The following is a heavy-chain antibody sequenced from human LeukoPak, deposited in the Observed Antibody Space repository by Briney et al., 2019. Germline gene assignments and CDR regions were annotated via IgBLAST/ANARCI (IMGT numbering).Heavy chain of an antibody. CDR3: ATVGTTGGWYFDL. Sequence: PGGSLRLSCAASGFTFSSYWMNWVRQAPGKGLEWVANLKEDGSDKYYVDSVKGRFTISRDNAKNSLSLQMNSLRAEDTALYYCATVGTTGGWYFDLWGRGTLVTVSS. D-gene: IGHD1/OR15-1a*01. V-gene: IGHV3-7*04. CDR2: LKEDGSDK. CDR1: GFTFSSYW. J-gene: IGHJ2*01.